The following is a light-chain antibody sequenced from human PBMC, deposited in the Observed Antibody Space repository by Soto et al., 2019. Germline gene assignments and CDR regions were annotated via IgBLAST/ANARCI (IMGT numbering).Light chain of an antibody. Sequence: QSALTQPASVSGSPGQSITISCTGTSSDVGAYNYVSWFQQHPGKAPILIISEVSNRPSGVSNRFSGSKSGNAASLTISGLQAEDEADYFCFSFTTDWTHVFGTGTKLTVL. CDR3: FSFTTDWTHV. J-gene: IGLJ1*01. V-gene: IGLV2-14*01. CDR1: SSDVGAYNY. CDR2: EVS.